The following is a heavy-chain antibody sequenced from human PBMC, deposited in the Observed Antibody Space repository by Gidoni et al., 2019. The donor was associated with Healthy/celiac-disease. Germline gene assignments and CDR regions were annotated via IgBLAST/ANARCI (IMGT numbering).Heavy chain of an antibody. CDR1: GFNFRSLG. J-gene: IGHJ4*02. Sequence: QVQLVESGGGVVQPGRCRRLSCAASGFNFRSLGMHWVRRAPGKGLEWVAVIWYDGSNKYYADSVKGRFTMSRDNSKNTLYLQMNSLRAEDTAVYYCARDHDYYDSSGYHDGFDYWGQGTLVTVSS. CDR3: ARDHDYYDSSGYHDGFDY. D-gene: IGHD3-22*01. V-gene: IGHV3-33*01. CDR2: IWYDGSNK.